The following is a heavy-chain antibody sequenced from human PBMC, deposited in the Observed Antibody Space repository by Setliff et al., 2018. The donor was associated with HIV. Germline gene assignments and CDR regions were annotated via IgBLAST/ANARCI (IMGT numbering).Heavy chain of an antibody. J-gene: IGHJ6*03. CDR1: DGSFSDYY. CDR3: ASLDGSESPYIYYYYMDV. Sequence: SETLSLTCAVSDGSFSDYYWAWIRQAPGKGLEWLGLIHHTGSATYNPSLQSRAAISVDTSKNQISLKLSSVTAADTAVYYCASLDGSESPYIYYYYMDVWGKGTAVTVSS. V-gene: IGHV4-34*01. D-gene: IGHD3-10*01. CDR2: IHHTGSA.